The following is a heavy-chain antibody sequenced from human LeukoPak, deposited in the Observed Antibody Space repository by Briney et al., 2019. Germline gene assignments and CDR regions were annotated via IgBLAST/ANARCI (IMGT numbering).Heavy chain of an antibody. CDR3: ATGDIVGATPLDY. Sequence: GASVKVSCKASGYTFTGYYMHWVRQAPGKGLEWMGGFDPEDGETIYAQKFQGRVTMTEDTSTDTAYMELSSLRSEDTAVYYCATGDIVGATPLDYWGQGTLVTVSS. J-gene: IGHJ4*02. CDR2: FDPEDGET. D-gene: IGHD1-26*01. CDR1: GYTFTGYY. V-gene: IGHV1-24*01.